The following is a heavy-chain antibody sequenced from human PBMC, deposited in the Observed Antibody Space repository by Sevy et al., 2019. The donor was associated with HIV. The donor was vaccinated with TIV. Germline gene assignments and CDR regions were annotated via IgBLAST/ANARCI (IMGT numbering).Heavy chain of an antibody. J-gene: IGHJ6*02. V-gene: IGHV1-2*02. Sequence: ASVTVSCKAARYTFTDYYVHWVRQGPGQGLEWMGWINPNNGGTKYAQRFQGRVTMTRDTSINTAYMELGSLTSDDTAVYYCARLTTMPTSDDYGMDVWGQGTTVTVSS. CDR3: ARLTTMPTSDDYGMDV. CDR1: RYTFTDYY. D-gene: IGHD4-17*01. CDR2: INPNNGGT.